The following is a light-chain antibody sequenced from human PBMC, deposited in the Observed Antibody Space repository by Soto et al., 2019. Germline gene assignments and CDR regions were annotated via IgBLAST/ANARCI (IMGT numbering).Light chain of an antibody. CDR2: KAS. Sequence: DIQMTQSPSTLSASVGDRVTITCRASQSISSWLAWYQHKPGKAPKLLIYKASSLEGGVPSRFSGSGSGTAFTLTVSSLQPDDFATYYCQQYNTYSRTFGQGTKVEIK. CDR3: QQYNTYSRT. J-gene: IGKJ2*02. V-gene: IGKV1-5*03. CDR1: QSISSW.